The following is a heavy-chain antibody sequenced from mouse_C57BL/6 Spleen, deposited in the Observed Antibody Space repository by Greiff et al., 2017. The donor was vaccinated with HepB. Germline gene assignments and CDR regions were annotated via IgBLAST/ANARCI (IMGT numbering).Heavy chain of an antibody. Sequence: EVQLQQSGAELVKPGASVKLSCTASGFNIKDYYMYWVKQRTEQGLEWIGRIDPEDGETKYAPKFPGKATITADTSSNTAYLQLSSLTSEDTAVYYCAGGYYDYDRVYYAMDYWVQGTSVTVSS. J-gene: IGHJ4*01. D-gene: IGHD2-4*01. CDR2: IDPEDGET. CDR3: AGGYYDYDRVYYAMDY. V-gene: IGHV14-2*01. CDR1: GFNIKDYY.